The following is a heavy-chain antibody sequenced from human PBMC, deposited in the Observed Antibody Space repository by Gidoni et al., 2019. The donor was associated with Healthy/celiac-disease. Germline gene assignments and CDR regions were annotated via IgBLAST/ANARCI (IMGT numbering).Heavy chain of an antibody. CDR3: ARDSSSSSGLASVFDY. Sequence: QVQLVESGGGVVQPGRSLRLSCAASGFTFSSYGMHWVRQAPGKGLEWVAVIWYDGSNKYYADSVKGRFTISRDNSKNTLYLQMNSLRAEDTAVYYCARDSSSSSGLASVFDYWGQGTLVTVSS. CDR2: IWYDGSNK. J-gene: IGHJ4*02. D-gene: IGHD6-6*01. V-gene: IGHV3-33*01. CDR1: GFTFSSYG.